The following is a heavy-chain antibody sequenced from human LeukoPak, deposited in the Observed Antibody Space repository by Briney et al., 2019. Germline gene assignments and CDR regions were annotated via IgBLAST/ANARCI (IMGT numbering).Heavy chain of an antibody. CDR3: AREDPPNYYDSSGYGYFDL. D-gene: IGHD3-22*01. V-gene: IGHV1-46*01. CDR1: GYTFTSYY. J-gene: IGHJ2*01. CDR2: INPSGGST. Sequence: ASVKVSCKASGYTFTSYYMHWVRQAPGQGLEWMGIINPSGGSTSYAQKFQGRVTMTRDTSTSTVYMELSSLRSEDTAVYYCAREDPPNYYDSSGYGYFDLWGRGTLVTVSS.